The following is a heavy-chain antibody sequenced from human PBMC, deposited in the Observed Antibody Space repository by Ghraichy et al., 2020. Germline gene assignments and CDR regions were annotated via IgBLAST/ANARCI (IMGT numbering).Heavy chain of an antibody. CDR3: ARGLPKYNWNYVGFVY. Sequence: ASVKVSCKASGYTFTSYDINWVRQATGQGLEWMGWMDPNSANTGYAQKFQGRVTMTRNTSISTAYMELSSLRSEDTAVYYCARGLPKYNWNYVGFVYWGQGTLVTVSS. CDR1: GYTFTSYD. CDR2: MDPNSANT. V-gene: IGHV1-8*01. J-gene: IGHJ4*02. D-gene: IGHD1-7*01.